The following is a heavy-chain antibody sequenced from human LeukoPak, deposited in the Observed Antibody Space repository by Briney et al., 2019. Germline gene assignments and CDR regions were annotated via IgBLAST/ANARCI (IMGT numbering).Heavy chain of an antibody. V-gene: IGHV3-15*01. Sequence: GGSLRLSCAASGFMFNSAWMSWVRQPPGKGPEWVGRIKSKTDDGTTDYAAPVKGRFTISRDDSRNILYLQMSGLKTEDTAIYSCARLQDWFDPWGQGTLVTVSS. J-gene: IGHJ5*02. CDR2: IKSKTDDGTT. CDR3: ARLQDWFDP. CDR1: GFMFNSAW. D-gene: IGHD3-16*01.